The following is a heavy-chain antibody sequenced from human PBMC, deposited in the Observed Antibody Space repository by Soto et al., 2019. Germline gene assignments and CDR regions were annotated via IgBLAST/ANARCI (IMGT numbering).Heavy chain of an antibody. CDR2: INHDGNVT. CDR1: GFSFRSYW. V-gene: IGHV3-74*01. D-gene: IGHD7-27*01. Sequence: GGSLRLSCEGSGFSFRSYWLHWVRQVPGKGLGRVSRINHDGNVTNYADSVKGRFTISRDNSKNTLFLRMNGLRAEDTAVYYCAREAWGFSGTWYDSWGQGTVVTVSS. CDR3: AREAWGFSGTWYDS. J-gene: IGHJ5*01.